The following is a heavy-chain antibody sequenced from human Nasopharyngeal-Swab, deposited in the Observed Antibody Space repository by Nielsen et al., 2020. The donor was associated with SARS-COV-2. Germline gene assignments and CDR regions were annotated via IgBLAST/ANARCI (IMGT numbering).Heavy chain of an antibody. CDR2: IYSGGNT. CDR3: ARPTYYDYYGMDV. D-gene: IGHD3-3*01. CDR1: GFTVSSNY. V-gene: IGHV3-53*01. J-gene: IGHJ6*02. Sequence: GESLKISCAASGFTVSSNYMSWVRQAPGKGLEWVSVIYSGGNTYYADSVKGRFTISRDNSKNTLYLQMNSLRAEDTAVYYCARPTYYDYYGMDVWGQGTTVTVSS.